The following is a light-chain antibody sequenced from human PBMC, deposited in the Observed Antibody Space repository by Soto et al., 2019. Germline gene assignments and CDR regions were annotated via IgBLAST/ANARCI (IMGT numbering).Light chain of an antibody. CDR2: ESS. V-gene: IGKV1-13*02. J-gene: IGKJ1*01. CDR3: QQYYTTPRT. Sequence: VQLTQSPSSLSASVGDRVTITCRASQGISTLLAWYQQKPGKAPKVLIYESSLLQSGVPSRFSGSGSGTDFTLTISSLQAEDVAVYYCQQYYTTPRTFGHGTKVDIK. CDR1: QGISTL.